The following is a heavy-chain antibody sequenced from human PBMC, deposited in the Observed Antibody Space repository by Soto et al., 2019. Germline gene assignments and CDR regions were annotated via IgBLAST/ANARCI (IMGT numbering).Heavy chain of an antibody. D-gene: IGHD3-9*01. V-gene: IGHV5-51*01. CDR1: GYSFTTYW. J-gene: IGHJ6*02. Sequence: GESLKISCQASGYSFTTYWIGWVRPMPGKGLEWMGIIYPGDSDTRYSPSFQGQVTISADKSISTAYLQWSSLKASDTAMYYCAREGYDILTGYYKTYYYYGMDVWGQGTTVTVSS. CDR2: IYPGDSDT. CDR3: AREGYDILTGYYKTYYYYGMDV.